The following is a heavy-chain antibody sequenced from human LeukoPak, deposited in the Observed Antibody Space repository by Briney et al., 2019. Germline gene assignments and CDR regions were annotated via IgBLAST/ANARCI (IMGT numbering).Heavy chain of an antibody. CDR3: ARGAIASPNDAFDI. CDR1: GFTFSSYA. J-gene: IGHJ3*02. Sequence: GGSLRLSCAASGFTFSSYAMHWVRQAPGKGLEWVALISYDGSNKYYADSVKGRFTISRDNSKNTLYLQMNSLRAEDTAVYYCARGAIASPNDAFDIWGQGTMVTVSS. CDR2: ISYDGSNK. V-gene: IGHV3-30-3*01.